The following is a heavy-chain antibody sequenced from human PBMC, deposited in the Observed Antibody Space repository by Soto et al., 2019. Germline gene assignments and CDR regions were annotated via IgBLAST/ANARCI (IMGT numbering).Heavy chain of an antibody. Sequence: PSETLSLTCNVSGVSISKYYWSWIRQPAGKGLEWIVRIYTRGITNYNPPLKSRVTLSVGASKNQVSLKLSSVTAADTAVYYCARGNTVFDYWGQETLFTVSS. D-gene: IGHD4-17*01. J-gene: IGHJ4*02. CDR3: ARGNTVFDY. CDR2: IYTRGIT. V-gene: IGHV4-4*07. CDR1: GVSISKYY.